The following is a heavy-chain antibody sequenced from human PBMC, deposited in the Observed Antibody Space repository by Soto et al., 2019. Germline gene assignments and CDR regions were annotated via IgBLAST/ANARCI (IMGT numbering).Heavy chain of an antibody. CDR1: GGFFSGYY. Sequence: SETRSLTCAVDGGFFSGYYWSWIRQPPGKGLEWIREIDHSRSSNCNTSLRSRVTISVDASKNQFSLKLSSVTAADTAVYYCATGPSGTMIDVVQATSYYYAMDVCGQGTTVTVS. D-gene: IGHD3-22*01. CDR3: ATGPSGTMIDVVQATSYYYAMDV. J-gene: IGHJ6*02. CDR2: IDHSRSS. V-gene: IGHV4-34*01.